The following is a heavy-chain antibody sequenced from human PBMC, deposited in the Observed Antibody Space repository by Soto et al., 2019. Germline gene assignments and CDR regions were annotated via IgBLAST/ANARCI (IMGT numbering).Heavy chain of an antibody. D-gene: IGHD3-9*01. CDR3: ARDREYDILTGSDS. J-gene: IGHJ4*02. CDR2: INSDGSTT. Sequence: PGGSLRLSCAASGFTFRRYWMHWVRQAPGKGLVWVSRINSDGSTTTYADSVKGRFTISRDNAKNTLYLQMNSLRAEDTAVYYCARDREYDILTGSDSWGQGTLVTVSS. V-gene: IGHV3-74*01. CDR1: GFTFRRYW.